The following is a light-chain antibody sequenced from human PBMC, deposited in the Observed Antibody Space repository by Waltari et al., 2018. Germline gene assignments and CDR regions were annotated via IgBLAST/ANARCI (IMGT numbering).Light chain of an antibody. CDR1: SGHSSNV. Sequence: QLVLTQSPSASASLGASIKHTCTLSSGHSSNVIAWLKQQPEKGPRYLMKVNSDGSHTRGNEIPDRFSGSSSGAERYLTISSLQSEDEADYYCQTGGHGTWVFGGGTKLTVL. CDR2: VNSDGSH. J-gene: IGLJ3*02. V-gene: IGLV4-69*01. CDR3: QTGGHGTWV.